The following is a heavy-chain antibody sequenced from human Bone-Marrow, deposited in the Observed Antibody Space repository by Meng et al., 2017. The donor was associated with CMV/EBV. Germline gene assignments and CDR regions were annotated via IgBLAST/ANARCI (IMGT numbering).Heavy chain of an antibody. V-gene: IGHV3-73*01. CDR3: ASSTGARYCGNRGCYSDYFYYGMDV. D-gene: IGHD2-15*01. J-gene: IGHJ6*02. CDR1: GFTFSGSA. CDR2: IRSKANSYET. Sequence: GGSLRLSCAASGFTFSGSAMHWVRQASGKGLEWVGRIRSKANSYETSYAASVKGRFTISRDDSKNTAYLQMNSPESEDTAVYYCASSTGARYCGNRGCYSDYFYYGMDVWGQGTTVTVSS.